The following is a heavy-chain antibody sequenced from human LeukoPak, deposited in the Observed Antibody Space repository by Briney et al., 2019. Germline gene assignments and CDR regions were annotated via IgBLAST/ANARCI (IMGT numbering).Heavy chain of an antibody. CDR2: IYYSGST. J-gene: IGHJ4*02. CDR3: ARRAGYYDSSGYYYGLDY. CDR1: GGSISSYY. D-gene: IGHD3-22*01. Sequence: SETLSLTCTVSGGSISSYYWSWIRQPPGKGLEWIGYIYYSGSTNYNPSLKSRVTISVDTSKNQFSLKLSSVTAADTAVYYRARRAGYYDSSGYYYGLDYWGQGTLVTVSS. V-gene: IGHV4-59*08.